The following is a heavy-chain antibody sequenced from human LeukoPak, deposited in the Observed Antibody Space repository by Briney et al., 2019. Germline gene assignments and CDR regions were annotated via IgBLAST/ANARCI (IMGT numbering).Heavy chain of an antibody. CDR2: IIPILGIA. D-gene: IGHD3-10*01. V-gene: IGHV1-69*04. CDR1: GGTLSSYA. CDR3: ARALGFGELLVNWFDP. J-gene: IGHJ5*02. Sequence: ASVKVSCKASGGTLSSYAISWVRQAPGQGLEWMGRIIPILGIANYAQKFQGRVTITADKSTSTAYMELSSLRSEDTAVYYCARALGFGELLVNWFDPWGQGTLVTVSS.